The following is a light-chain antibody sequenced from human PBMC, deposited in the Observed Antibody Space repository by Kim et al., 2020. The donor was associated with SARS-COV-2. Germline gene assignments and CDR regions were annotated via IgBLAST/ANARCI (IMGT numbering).Light chain of an antibody. J-gene: IGKJ4*01. CDR3: QQYYATPPT. CDR2: WAS. CDR1: QIFLSRTNNNNY. Sequence: ATINCKSSQIFLSRTNNNNYIAWYQQKPGQPPKLVVYWASTRESGVPDRFSGSGSGTDFTLTISSLQAEDVAVYYCQQYYATPPTFGGGTKVDIK. V-gene: IGKV4-1*01.